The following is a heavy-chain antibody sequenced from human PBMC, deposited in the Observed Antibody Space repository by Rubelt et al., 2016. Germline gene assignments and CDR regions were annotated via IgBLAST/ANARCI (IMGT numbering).Heavy chain of an antibody. J-gene: IGHJ6*02. D-gene: IGHD2-8*01. CDR2: INHSGST. CDR3: MDV. V-gene: IGHV4-34*01. CDR1: GGSFSGYY. Sequence: QVQLQQWGAGLLKPSETLSLTCAVYGGSFSGYYWSWIRQPPGKGLEWIGEINHSGSTNYNPSLKSRVTVTAADTAGYYCARHRLLMVYARYYYYGMDVWGQGTTVTVSS.